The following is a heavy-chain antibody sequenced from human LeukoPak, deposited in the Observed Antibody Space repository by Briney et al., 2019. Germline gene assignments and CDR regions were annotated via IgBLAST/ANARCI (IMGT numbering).Heavy chain of an antibody. CDR1: GGSISSYY. J-gene: IGHJ4*02. CDR3: AREGDGYIDY. D-gene: IGHD5-24*01. Sequence: PSETLSLTCTVSGGSISSYYWSWIRQPPGKGLEWIGYIYYSGSTNYNPSLKSRVTISVDMSKNQFSLKLSSVTAADTAVYHCAREGDGYIDYWGQGTLVTVSS. CDR2: IYYSGST. V-gene: IGHV4-59*01.